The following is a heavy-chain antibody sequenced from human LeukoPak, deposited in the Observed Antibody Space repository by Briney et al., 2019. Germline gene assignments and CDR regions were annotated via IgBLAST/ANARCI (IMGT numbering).Heavy chain of an antibody. Sequence: PSETLSLTCAVYGGSFSGYYWSWIRQPPGKGLEWIGEINHSGSTNYNPSLKSRVTISVDTSKNQFSLKLSSVTAADTAVYYCARRGDSSGDAFDIWGQGTMVTVSS. V-gene: IGHV4-34*01. D-gene: IGHD3-22*01. J-gene: IGHJ3*02. CDR2: INHSGST. CDR1: GGSFSGYY. CDR3: ARRGDSSGDAFDI.